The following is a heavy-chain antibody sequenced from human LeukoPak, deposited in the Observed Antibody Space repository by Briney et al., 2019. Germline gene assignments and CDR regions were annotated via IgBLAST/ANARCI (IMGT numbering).Heavy chain of an antibody. J-gene: IGHJ4*02. CDR2: IWYDGSNK. Sequence: GGSLRLSCAASGFTFSSYGMHWVRQAPGKGLEWVAVIWYDGSNKYYADSVKGRLTISRDNSKNTLYLQMNSLRAEDTAVYYCAKDRAAGTYYFDYWGQGTQVTVSS. CDR1: GFTFSSYG. V-gene: IGHV3-33*06. CDR3: AKDRAAGTYYFDY. D-gene: IGHD6-13*01.